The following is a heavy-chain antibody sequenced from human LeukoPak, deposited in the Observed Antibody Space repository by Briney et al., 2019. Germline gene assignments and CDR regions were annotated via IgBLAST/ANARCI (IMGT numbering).Heavy chain of an antibody. CDR3: ARGPGSSGGAYVGDY. Sequence: GGSLRLSCAASEFSFSSYAMNWVRQAPGKGLEWVSTISGSGGSTYYADSVKGRFSISRDNAKSTLYLQMSSLRAEDTAVYYCARGPGSSGGAYVGDYWGPGTLVTVSS. CDR2: ISGSGGST. V-gene: IGHV3-23*01. J-gene: IGHJ4*01. CDR1: EFSFSSYA. D-gene: IGHD3-22*01.